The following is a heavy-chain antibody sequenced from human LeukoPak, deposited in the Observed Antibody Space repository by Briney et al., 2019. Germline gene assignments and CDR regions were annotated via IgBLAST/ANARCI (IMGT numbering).Heavy chain of an antibody. CDR2: INSNSAHT. J-gene: IGHJ6*03. Sequence: PGGSLRLSCAASGFTFDEYSMNWVRQVPGKGPEWVSGINSNSAHTEYAGSVKGRFIISRDNAKNTLYLQMNSLRAEDTAVYYCARDTAAAGTFPYYYYYMDVWGKGTTVTISS. D-gene: IGHD6-13*01. V-gene: IGHV3-9*01. CDR1: GFTFDEYS. CDR3: ARDTAAAGTFPYYYYYMDV.